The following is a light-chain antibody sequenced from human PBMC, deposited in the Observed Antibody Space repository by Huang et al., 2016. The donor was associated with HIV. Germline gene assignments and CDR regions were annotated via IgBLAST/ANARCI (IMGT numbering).Light chain of an antibody. CDR3: QQYYTIPSN. CDR1: QGISSA. Sequence: DIQMTQSPSSLSASVGDRVTITCRASQGISSALAWYQHKLGKAPKLLLYAASRLETGVPSRFSGSVSGPDYSLTITSLQPEDSATDYCQQYYTIPSNVGQGTRLEMK. CDR2: AAS. V-gene: IGKV1-NL1*01. J-gene: IGKJ5*01.